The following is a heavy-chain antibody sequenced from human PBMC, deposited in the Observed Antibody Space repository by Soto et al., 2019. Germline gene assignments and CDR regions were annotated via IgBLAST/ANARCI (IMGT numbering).Heavy chain of an antibody. Sequence: GDSVSSNSAAWNWIRQSPSRGLEWLGRTYYRSKWYNDYAVSVKSRITINPDTSKNQFSLQLNSVTPEDTAVYYCAREGNWSPYSSSSWFQHWGQGTLVTVSS. J-gene: IGHJ1*01. CDR1: GDSVSSNSAA. CDR2: TYYRSKWYN. V-gene: IGHV6-1*01. D-gene: IGHD6-13*01. CDR3: AREGNWSPYSSSSWFQH.